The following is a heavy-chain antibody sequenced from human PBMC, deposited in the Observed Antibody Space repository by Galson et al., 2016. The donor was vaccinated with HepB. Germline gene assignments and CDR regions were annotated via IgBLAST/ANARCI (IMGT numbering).Heavy chain of an antibody. Sequence: SLRLSCAASGLSFGSYWMHWVRQAPGEGLIWVSCISGDGTGIRYADSVRDRFTISRDNAKNTLYLQMNSLRAEDTAVYYCARAGGEPKLMGFDPWSQGTLVTVSS. CDR3: ARAGGEPKLMGFDP. J-gene: IGHJ5*02. D-gene: IGHD3-16*01. CDR2: ISGDGTGI. V-gene: IGHV3-74*01. CDR1: GLSFGSYW.